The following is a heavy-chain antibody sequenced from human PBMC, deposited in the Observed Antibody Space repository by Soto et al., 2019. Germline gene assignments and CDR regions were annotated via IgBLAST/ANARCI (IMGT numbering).Heavy chain of an antibody. V-gene: IGHV3-9*01. CDR3: AKQRRDYYYYMDV. CDR2: ISWNSGTT. Sequence: GGSLRLSCAGSGFTFDDYAMHWVRQAPGKGLEWVSGISWNSGTTGYADSVKGRFTISRDNAKNSLYLQMNSLRAEDTALYYCAKQRRDYYYYMDVWGKGTTVTVSS. J-gene: IGHJ6*03. CDR1: GFTFDDYA.